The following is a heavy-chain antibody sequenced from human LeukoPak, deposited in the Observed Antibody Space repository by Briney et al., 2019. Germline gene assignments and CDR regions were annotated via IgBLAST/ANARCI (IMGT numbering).Heavy chain of an antibody. CDR1: GASISSSSYY. D-gene: IGHD6-13*01. CDR2: IYYSGST. Sequence: PSETLSLTCTVSGASISSSSYYWGWIRQPPGKGLEWIGGIYYSGSTYYNPSLKSRVTISVATSKNQFSLKLSSVTAAATAVYYCARENPGYSSSFAQSFDPWGQGTLVTVSS. J-gene: IGHJ5*02. CDR3: ARENPGYSSSFAQSFDP. V-gene: IGHV4-39*07.